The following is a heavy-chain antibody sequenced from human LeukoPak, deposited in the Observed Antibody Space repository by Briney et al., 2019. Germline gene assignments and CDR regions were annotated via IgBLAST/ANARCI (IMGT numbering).Heavy chain of an antibody. CDR2: IYYSGST. D-gene: IGHD1-20*01. J-gene: IGHJ4*02. CDR1: GSISSYY. CDR3: AKLYNWNGAFDY. V-gene: IGHV4-59*12. Sequence: PGGSLRLSCAACGSISSYYWSWIRQPPGKGLEWIGYIYYSGSTNYNPSLKSRVTISVDTSKNQFSLKLSSVTAADTAVYYCAKLYNWNGAFDYWGQGTLVTVSS.